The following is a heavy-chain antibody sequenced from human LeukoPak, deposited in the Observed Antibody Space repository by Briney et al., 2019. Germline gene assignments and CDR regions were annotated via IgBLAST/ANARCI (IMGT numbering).Heavy chain of an antibody. J-gene: IGHJ4*02. Sequence: PGGSLRLSCAASGFTFSSYGMHWVRQAPGKGLEWVAVIWYDGSNKYYADSVKGRFTISRDNSKDTLYLQMNSLRAEDTAVYYCARRIPGSSWYSDPFDYWGQGTLVTVSS. CDR3: ARRIPGSSWYSDPFDY. D-gene: IGHD6-13*01. V-gene: IGHV3-33*01. CDR1: GFTFSSYG. CDR2: IWYDGSNK.